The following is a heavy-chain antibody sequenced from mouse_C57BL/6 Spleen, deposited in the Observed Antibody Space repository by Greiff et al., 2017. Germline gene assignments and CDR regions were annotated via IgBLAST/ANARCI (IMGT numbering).Heavy chain of an antibody. D-gene: IGHD1-1*01. V-gene: IGHV1-82*01. CDR3: ARGGYYYGSSYNAMDY. CDR2: IYPGDGDT. Sequence: VQLQQSGPELVKPGASVKISCKASGYAFSSSWMNWAKQRPGKGLEWIGRIYPGDGDTNYNGKFKGKATLTADKSSSTAYMQLSSLTSEDSAVYFCARGGYYYGSSYNAMDYWGQGTSVTVSS. CDR1: GYAFSSSW. J-gene: IGHJ4*01.